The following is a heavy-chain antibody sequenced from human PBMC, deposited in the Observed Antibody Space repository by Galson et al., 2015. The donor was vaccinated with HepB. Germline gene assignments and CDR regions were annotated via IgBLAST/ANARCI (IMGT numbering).Heavy chain of an antibody. CDR3: ARDKGVGYFDS. CDR1: GFTFRNYG. Sequence: SLRLSCAASGFTFRNYGMSWVRQAPGKGLAWVSGISGGGGSTFYADSVKGRFTISRDNSKNTLFMQMSSLRDEDTAVYYCARDKGVGYFDSWGRGTLVTVSS. V-gene: IGHV3-23*01. CDR2: ISGGGGST. D-gene: IGHD3-10*01. J-gene: IGHJ4*02.